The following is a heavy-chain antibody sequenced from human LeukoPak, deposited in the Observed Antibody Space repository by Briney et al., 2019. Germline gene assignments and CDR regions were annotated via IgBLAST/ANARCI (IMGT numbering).Heavy chain of an antibody. J-gene: IGHJ4*02. CDR3: AKDYQLPYGGFDQ. V-gene: IGHV3-30*02. Sequence: GGSLRLSCAASGFTFRNYAMHWVRQAPGKGLEWVAFIRYDGSKICYADSVKGRFTISRDNSKNTLYLQMSSLRPEDTAVYYCAKDYQLPYGGFDQWGQGALVTVSS. D-gene: IGHD2-2*01. CDR1: GFTFRNYA. CDR2: IRYDGSKI.